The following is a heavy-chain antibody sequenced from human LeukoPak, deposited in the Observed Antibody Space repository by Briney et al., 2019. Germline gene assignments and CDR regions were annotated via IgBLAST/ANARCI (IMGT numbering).Heavy chain of an antibody. V-gene: IGHV3-64D*06. J-gene: IGHJ5*02. CDR2: ISSNGGST. Sequence: PGGSLRLSCAASGFTFSSYAMHWVRQAPGKGLEYVSAISSNGGSTYYADSVKGRFTISRDNSKNTLYLQMSSLRAEDTAVYYCVKDPNLWFGDMSVDPWGQGTLVTVSS. CDR3: VKDPNLWFGDMSVDP. D-gene: IGHD3-10*01. CDR1: GFTFSSYA.